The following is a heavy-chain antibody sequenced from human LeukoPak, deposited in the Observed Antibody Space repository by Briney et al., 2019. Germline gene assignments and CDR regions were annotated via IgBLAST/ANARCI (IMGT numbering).Heavy chain of an antibody. D-gene: IGHD3-9*01. Sequence: SETLSLTCTVSGGSISSYYWSWIRQPPGKGLEWIGYIYYSGSTNYNPSLKSRVTISVDTSKNQFSLKLSPVTAADTAVYYCARQWAYFDWLPPSGYFDYWGQGTLVTVSS. CDR3: ARQWAYFDWLPPSGYFDY. V-gene: IGHV4-59*08. J-gene: IGHJ4*02. CDR2: IYYSGST. CDR1: GGSISSYY.